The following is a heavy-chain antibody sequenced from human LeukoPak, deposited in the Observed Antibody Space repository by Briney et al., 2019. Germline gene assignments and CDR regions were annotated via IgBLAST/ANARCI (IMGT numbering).Heavy chain of an antibody. D-gene: IGHD3-10*01. CDR1: GFTVSSNY. CDR2: IYSGGST. Sequence: PGGSLRLSCAASGFTVSSNYMSWVRQAPGKGLEWVSVIYSGGSTYYADSVKGRFTISRDNSKNTLYLQMNSLRAEDTAVYYCASLTMVRGFPFSDYWGQGTLVTVSS. CDR3: ASLTMVRGFPFSDY. J-gene: IGHJ4*02. V-gene: IGHV3-53*01.